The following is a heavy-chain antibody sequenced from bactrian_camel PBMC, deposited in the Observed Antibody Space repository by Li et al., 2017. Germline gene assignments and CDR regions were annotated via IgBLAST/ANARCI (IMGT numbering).Heavy chain of an antibody. J-gene: IGHJ4*01. Sequence: HVQLVESGGGSVQAGGSLTLSCAASGYSFASVSMAWFRQAPGREREVVACTAGGTFYADSVKGRFTISQDNAKKSVYLQMTDLKPEDAVMYFCAAGPGDPGHRL. CDR2: TAGGT. V-gene: IGHV3S55*01. CDR3: A. CDR1: GYSFASVS.